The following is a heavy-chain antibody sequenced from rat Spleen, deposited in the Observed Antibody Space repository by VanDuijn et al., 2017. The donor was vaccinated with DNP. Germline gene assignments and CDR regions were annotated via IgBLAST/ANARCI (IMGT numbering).Heavy chain of an antibody. J-gene: IGHJ2*01. CDR3: AKPDY. CDR1: GFTFSAYY. CDR2: ISYDGDKT. V-gene: IGHV5-7*01. Sequence: EVQLVESGGGLVQPGRSLKLSCAASGFTFSAYYMAWVRQAPKKGLEWVATISYDGDKTNYRDSVKGRFTLSRDNAISTLYLQMDSLRSEDTATYYCAKPDYWGQGVMVTVSS.